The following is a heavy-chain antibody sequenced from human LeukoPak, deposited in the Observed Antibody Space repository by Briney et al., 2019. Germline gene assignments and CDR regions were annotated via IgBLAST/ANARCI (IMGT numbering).Heavy chain of an antibody. V-gene: IGHV1-2*02. CDR2: ITPNSGGT. D-gene: IGHD4-11*01. CDR1: GYTFTGYY. J-gene: IGHJ6*03. CDR3: ARAMVTTNAGYYYYYMDV. Sequence: ASVKVSCKASGYTFTGYYMHWVRQAPGQGLEWMGWITPNSGGTNYAQKFQGRVTMTRDTAISTAYMELSRLRSDDTAVYYCARAMVTTNAGYYYYYMDVWGKGTTVTVSS.